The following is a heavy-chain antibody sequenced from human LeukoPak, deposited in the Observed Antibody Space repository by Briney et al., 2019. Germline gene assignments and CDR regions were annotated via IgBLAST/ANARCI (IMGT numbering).Heavy chain of an antibody. CDR1: GGSINSYY. V-gene: IGHV4-59*01. CDR2: IYYSGST. Sequence: KPSETLSLTCTVSGGSINSYYWSWIRQPPGKGLEWIGYIYYSGSTNYNPSLKSRVTISVDTSKNQFSLKLSSVTAADTAVYYCARGGDGFWSGYYAYWGQGTLVTVSS. D-gene: IGHD3-3*01. J-gene: IGHJ4*02. CDR3: ARGGDGFWSGYYAY.